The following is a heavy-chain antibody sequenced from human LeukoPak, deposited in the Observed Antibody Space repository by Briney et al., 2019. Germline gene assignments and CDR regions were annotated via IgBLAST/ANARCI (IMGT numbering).Heavy chain of an antibody. V-gene: IGHV3-48*02. CDR1: GFTFSGYN. CDR3: VRDPDALDF. Sequence: PGGSLRLSCAASGFTFSGYNMNWVRQAPGKGLEWVAYIRSSGSPIYYADSVKGRFTISRDNAKNSLYLQMNSLRDEDTAVYYCVRDPDALDFWGQGTPVTVSS. J-gene: IGHJ4*02. CDR2: IRSSGSPI.